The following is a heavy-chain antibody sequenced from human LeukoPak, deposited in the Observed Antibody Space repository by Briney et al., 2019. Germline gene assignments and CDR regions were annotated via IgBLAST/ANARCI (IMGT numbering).Heavy chain of an antibody. Sequence: SVKVSCKAPGGTFSSYAISWVRQAPGQGLEWMGGIIPIFGTANYAQKFQGRVTITADESTSTAYMELSSLRSEDTAVYYCARDGIVVVPAARALDYYYGMDVWGQGTTVTVSS. D-gene: IGHD2-2*01. CDR3: ARDGIVVVPAARALDYYYGMDV. V-gene: IGHV1-69*13. J-gene: IGHJ6*02. CDR2: IIPIFGTA. CDR1: GGTFSSYA.